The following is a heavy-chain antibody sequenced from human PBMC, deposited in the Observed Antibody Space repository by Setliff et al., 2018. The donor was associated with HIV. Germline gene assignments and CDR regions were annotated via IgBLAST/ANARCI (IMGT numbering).Heavy chain of an antibody. D-gene: IGHD3-10*02. CDR2: ISAYNGNT. Sequence: ASVKVSCKASGYTFTSYGISWVRQAPGQGLEWMGWISAYNGNTNYAQKLQGRVTMTTDTSTSTAYMELMSLRSDDTAVYYCARGHMLITYYYYYYMDVWGKGTTVTVSS. CDR1: GYTFTSYG. J-gene: IGHJ6*03. CDR3: ARGHMLITYYYYYYMDV. V-gene: IGHV1-18*01.